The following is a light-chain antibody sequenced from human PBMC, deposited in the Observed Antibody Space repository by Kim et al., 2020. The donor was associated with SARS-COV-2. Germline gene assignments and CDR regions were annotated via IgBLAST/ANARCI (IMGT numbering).Light chain of an antibody. Sequence: LSPGERSTPPCRASQSVDSLLGWYQQKPGQAPRLLIFDASNRAPGIPARFSGSGSGTDFTLTISSLEPEDFAVYYCQQRTNWPLTFGGGTKVDIK. CDR2: DAS. J-gene: IGKJ4*01. CDR3: QQRTNWPLT. V-gene: IGKV3-11*01. CDR1: QSVDSL.